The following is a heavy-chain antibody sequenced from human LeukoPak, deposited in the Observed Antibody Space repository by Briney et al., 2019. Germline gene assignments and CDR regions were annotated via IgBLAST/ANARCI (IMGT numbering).Heavy chain of an antibody. CDR1: GFTFSSSA. CDR2: ISASGGST. J-gene: IGHJ4*02. V-gene: IGHV3-23*01. Sequence: GGSLRLSCAASGFTFSSSAMSWVRQVPGKGLEWVSGISASGGSTYYADSVRGRFTISRDNAKNSLYLQMNSLRAEDTAVYYCAREELLANFDYWGQGTLVTVSS. D-gene: IGHD1-26*01. CDR3: AREELLANFDY.